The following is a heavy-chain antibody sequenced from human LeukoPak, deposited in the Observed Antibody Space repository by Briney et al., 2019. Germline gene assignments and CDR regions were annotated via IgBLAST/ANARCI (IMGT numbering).Heavy chain of an antibody. CDR2: IRSTAGTYAT. J-gene: IGHJ4*02. D-gene: IGHD3-16*01. Sequence: GGSLKLSCAASGFTFSDSDIHWVRQPSGKGLEWVGRIRSTAGTYATEYIASVKGRFTISRDDSKNTAYLQMNSLKTEDTALYYCTRLTDLAGAYDFVGFDYWGQGTLVTVSS. V-gene: IGHV3-73*01. CDR3: TRLTDLAGAYDFVGFDY. CDR1: GFTFSDSD.